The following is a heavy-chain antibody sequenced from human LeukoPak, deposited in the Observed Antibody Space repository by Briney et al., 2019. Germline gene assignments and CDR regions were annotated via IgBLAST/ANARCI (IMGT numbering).Heavy chain of an antibody. Sequence: TGGSLRLSCAASGFTFTSYAMSWIRQPPGKGLEWIGEINHSGSTNYNPSLKSRVTISVDTSKNQFSLKLSSVTAADTAVYYCARGYRNWGPYYFDYWGQGTLVTVSS. D-gene: IGHD7-27*01. CDR1: GFTFTSYA. V-gene: IGHV4-34*01. CDR3: ARGYRNWGPYYFDY. J-gene: IGHJ4*02. CDR2: INHSGST.